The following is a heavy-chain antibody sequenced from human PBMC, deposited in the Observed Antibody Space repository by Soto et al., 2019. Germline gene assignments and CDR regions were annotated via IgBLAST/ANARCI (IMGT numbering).Heavy chain of an antibody. V-gene: IGHV3-23*01. CDR3: AKGKGVGATPDGANC. CDR1: GCTFSRYG. D-gene: IGHD1-26*01. J-gene: IGHJ4*02. Sequence: EVQVLESGGGLVQPGGSLRLSCAASGCTFSRYGMNWVRQAPGKGLEWVSGGRSDGDTTYNADSVKGRFTVSRDNFKNTVDLQMNSLRVEDTAVYYCAKGKGVGATPDGANCWGQGTLVTVSS. CDR2: GRSDGDTT.